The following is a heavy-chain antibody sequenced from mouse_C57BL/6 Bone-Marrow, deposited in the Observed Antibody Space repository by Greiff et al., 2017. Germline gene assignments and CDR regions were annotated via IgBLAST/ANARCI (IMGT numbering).Heavy chain of an antibody. J-gene: IGHJ4*01. D-gene: IGHD2-3*01. CDR1: GYTFTSYG. CDR3: ARFPYEAMDY. CDR2: IYPRSGNT. Sequence: QVQLQQSGAELARPGASVKLSCKASGYTFTSYGISWVKQRTGQGLEWIGEIYPRSGNTYYNEKFEGKATLTADKSSSTEYMELRSLTSEDSAVYFCARFPYEAMDYWGQGTSVTVSS. V-gene: IGHV1-81*01.